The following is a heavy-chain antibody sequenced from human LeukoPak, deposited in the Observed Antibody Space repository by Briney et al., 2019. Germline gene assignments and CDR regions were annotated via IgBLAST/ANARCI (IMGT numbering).Heavy chain of an antibody. CDR3: ARHASHYDTSAYPFDY. CDR2: IYPGDSDT. CDR1: GSIFTSDW. V-gene: IGHV5-51*01. Sequence: GESLKISCKGSGSIFTSDWIGWVRQLPGKGLEWMGIIYPGDSDTSYSPSFQGQITISADRSISTAYLQWSSLKASDTAMYYCARHASHYDTSAYPFDYWSQGTLVTVSS. J-gene: IGHJ4*02. D-gene: IGHD3-22*01.